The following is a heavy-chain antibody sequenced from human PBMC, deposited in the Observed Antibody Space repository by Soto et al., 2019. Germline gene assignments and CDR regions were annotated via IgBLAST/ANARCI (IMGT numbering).Heavy chain of an antibody. D-gene: IGHD6-19*01. CDR2: INAGNGNT. CDR3: ARERIAVAGTLVY. CDR1: GYTFTSYA. Sequence: QVQLVQSGAEVKKPGASVKVSCKASGYTFTSYAMHWVRQATGQRLERMGWINAGNGNTKYSQKLQGRVTITRDTSASTAYRELSSLRSEDTAVYYCARERIAVAGTLVYWGQGTLVTVSS. J-gene: IGHJ4*02. V-gene: IGHV1-3*01.